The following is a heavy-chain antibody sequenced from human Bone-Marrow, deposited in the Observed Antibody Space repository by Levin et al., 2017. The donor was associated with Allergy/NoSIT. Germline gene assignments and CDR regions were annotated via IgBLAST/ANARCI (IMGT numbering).Heavy chain of an antibody. D-gene: IGHD3-10*02. V-gene: IGHV1-18*04. CDR2: TTPYNGNT. CDR1: GHTVTEFS. J-gene: IGHJ3*02. Sequence: VASVKVSCKVSGHTVTEFSIHWVRQAPGQGLEWMGWTTPYNGNTNYAQKLQGRVTMTTDTSTSIAYMELRSLRSDDTAVYYCARVLFSGTYSNAFDIWGQGTLVTVSS. CDR3: ARVLFSGTYSNAFDI.